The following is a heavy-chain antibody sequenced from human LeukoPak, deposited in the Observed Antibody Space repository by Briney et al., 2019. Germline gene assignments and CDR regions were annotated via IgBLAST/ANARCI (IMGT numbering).Heavy chain of an antibody. J-gene: IGHJ4*02. CDR1: GGTFSSYA. V-gene: IGHV1-69*01. D-gene: IGHD2-21*02. CDR2: IIPIFGTA. CDR3: ARDGPPHLICGGDCYPNY. Sequence: SVKVSCKASGGTFSSYAISWVRQAPGQGLEWMGGIIPIFGTANYAQKFQGRVTITADESTSSAYMELSSLRSEDTAVYYCARDGPPHLICGGDCYPNYWGQGTLVTVSS.